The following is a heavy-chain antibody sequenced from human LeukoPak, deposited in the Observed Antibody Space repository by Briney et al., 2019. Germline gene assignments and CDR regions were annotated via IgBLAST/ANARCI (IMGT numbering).Heavy chain of an antibody. CDR2: IDGTGRTT. J-gene: IGHJ4*02. D-gene: IGHD3-10*01. Sequence: GGSLRLSCAASGFTFSSYGINWVRQAPGKGLEWVPSIDGTGRTTDYADSVKGRFTTSRDNSKNAAYLQLDSLRADDTAVYYCAKISSITLVRGANILLNNWGQGTLVTVSS. CDR1: GFTFSSYG. CDR3: AKISSITLVRGANILLNN. V-gene: IGHV3-23*01.